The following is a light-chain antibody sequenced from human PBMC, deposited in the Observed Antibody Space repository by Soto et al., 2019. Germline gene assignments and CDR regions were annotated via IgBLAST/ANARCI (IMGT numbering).Light chain of an antibody. CDR2: EVS. J-gene: IGLJ1*01. CDR1: IIDVGGYNY. Sequence: QSVLTQPPSASGSPGQSVTISCIGTIIDVGGYNYVSWYQQHPGKAPKLMIYEVSKRPSGVPDRFSGSKSGNTASLTVSGLQAEDDADYYCTSYAGSNNVFGTGTKVTVL. V-gene: IGLV2-8*01. CDR3: TSYAGSNNV.